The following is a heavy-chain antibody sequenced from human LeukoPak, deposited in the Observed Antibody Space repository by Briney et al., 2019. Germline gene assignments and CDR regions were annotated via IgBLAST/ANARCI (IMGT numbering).Heavy chain of an antibody. J-gene: IGHJ3*02. D-gene: IGHD2-2*02. Sequence: KPSETLSLTCTVSGGSISSYYWSWIRQPAGKGLEWIGRIYTSGSTNYNPSLKSRVTISVDTSKNQFSLKLSSVTAADTAVYYCARGTYCSSTSCYRSVPAFDIWGQGTMVTVSS. V-gene: IGHV4-4*07. CDR3: ARGTYCSSTSCYRSVPAFDI. CDR2: IYTSGST. CDR1: GGSISSYY.